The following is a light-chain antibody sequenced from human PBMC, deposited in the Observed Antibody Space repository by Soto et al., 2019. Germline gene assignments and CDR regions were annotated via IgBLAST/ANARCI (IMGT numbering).Light chain of an antibody. CDR3: CSYAGSYTWV. CDR2: EVT. Sequence: QSALTQPRSVSGSPGQSVTISCTGTSRDVGSYNYVSWYQQHPGKAPTVIIREVTKWPSGVPDRFSGSKSGNTASLSISGLQAEDEADYYCCSYAGSYTWVFGTGTKVTVL. CDR1: SRDVGSYNY. J-gene: IGLJ1*01. V-gene: IGLV2-11*01.